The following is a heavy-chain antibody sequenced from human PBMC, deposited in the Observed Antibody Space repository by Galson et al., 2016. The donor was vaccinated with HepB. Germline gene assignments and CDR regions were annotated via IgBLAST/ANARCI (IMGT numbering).Heavy chain of an antibody. CDR2: IYYRSTWHN. Sequence: CAISGDSVSSDSAAWTWVRQSPSRGLEYLGRIYYRSTWHNDYAVSVKSRVTIEPDTPKNQFSLKLSSVTAADTAVYYCARGGDYDSSGRFDFWGQGTLVTVSS. CDR1: GDSVSSDSAA. CDR3: ARGGDYDSSGRFDF. V-gene: IGHV6-1*01. D-gene: IGHD3-22*01. J-gene: IGHJ4*02.